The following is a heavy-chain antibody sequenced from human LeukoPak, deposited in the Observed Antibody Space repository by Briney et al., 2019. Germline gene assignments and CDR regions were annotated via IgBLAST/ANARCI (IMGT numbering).Heavy chain of an antibody. CDR3: ARGAYGSGSSYNFYGMDV. D-gene: IGHD3-10*01. Sequence: GESLKISCKGSGYRFPTSWIAWVRQMPGKGFEWMGVIYPDDPDTIYNPSFEGQVTFSGDKSISTAYLQWSSLKASDTAMYYCARGAYGSGSSYNFYGMDVWGQGTPVAVSS. V-gene: IGHV5-51*01. CDR1: GYRFPTSW. CDR2: IYPDDPDT. J-gene: IGHJ6*02.